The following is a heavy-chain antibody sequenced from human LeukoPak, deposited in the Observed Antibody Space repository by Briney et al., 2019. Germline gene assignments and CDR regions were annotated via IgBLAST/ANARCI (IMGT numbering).Heavy chain of an antibody. CDR3: ARRTTIFGVGYYMDV. V-gene: IGHV3-48*01. J-gene: IGHJ6*03. Sequence: PGGSLRLSCAASGFTFSSYSMNWVRQAPGKGLEWVSYISDSGTTIYYADSVKGRLTISRSSAWSSLYLQMSSLRAEDTAVYYCARRTTIFGVGYYMDVWGKGTTVTVSS. CDR2: ISDSGTTI. CDR1: GFTFSSYS. D-gene: IGHD3-3*01.